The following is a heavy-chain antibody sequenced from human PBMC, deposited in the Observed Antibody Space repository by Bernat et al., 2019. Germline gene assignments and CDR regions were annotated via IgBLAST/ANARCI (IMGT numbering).Heavy chain of an antibody. CDR3: ARHLEAMGTPNWFDP. CDR1: GGSISSSSYY. D-gene: IGHD7-27*01. J-gene: IGHJ5*02. V-gene: IGHV4-39*01. CDR2: IYYSGST. Sequence: QLQLQESGPGLVKPSETLSLTCTVPGGSISSSSYYWGWIRQPPGKGLEWIGSIYYSGSTYYNPSLKSRVTISVDTSKNQFSLKLSSVTAADTAVYYCARHLEAMGTPNWFDPWGQGTLVTVSS.